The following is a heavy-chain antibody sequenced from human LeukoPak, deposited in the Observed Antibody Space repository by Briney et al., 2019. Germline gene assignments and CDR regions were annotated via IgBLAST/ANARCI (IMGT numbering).Heavy chain of an antibody. CDR1: GFTFSSYS. CDR3: ARDPNTELLWFGESNFHWFDP. V-gene: IGHV3-21*01. J-gene: IGHJ5*02. CDR2: ISSSSSYI. Sequence: GGSLRLSCAASGFTFSSYSMNWVRQAPGKGLEWVSSISSSSSYIYYTDSVKGRFTISRDNAKNSLYLQMNSLRAEDTAVYCCARDPNTELLWFGESNFHWFDPWGQGTLVTVSS. D-gene: IGHD3-10*01.